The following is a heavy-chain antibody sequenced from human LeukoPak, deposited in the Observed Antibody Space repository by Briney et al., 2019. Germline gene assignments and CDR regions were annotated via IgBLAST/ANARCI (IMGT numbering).Heavy chain of an antibody. CDR2: IYPGDSDT. D-gene: IGHD3-22*01. Sequence: GESLNISCKGSGYSFTSYWIGWVRQMAGKGLEWMGIIYPGDSDTRYSPSFQGQVTISADKSISTAYLQWSSLKASDTAMYYCARAPVPYYYDSSGYYGSVPSRALYFDYWGQGTLVTVSS. V-gene: IGHV5-51*01. J-gene: IGHJ4*02. CDR3: ARAPVPYYYDSSGYYGSVPSRALYFDY. CDR1: GYSFTSYW.